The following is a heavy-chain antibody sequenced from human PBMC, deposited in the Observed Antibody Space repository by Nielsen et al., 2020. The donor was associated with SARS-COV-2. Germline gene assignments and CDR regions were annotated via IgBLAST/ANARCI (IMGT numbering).Heavy chain of an antibody. Sequence: ASVKVSCKVSGYTLTELSMHWVRQAPGKGLEWMGGFDPEDGETIYAQKFQGRVTMTEDTSTDTAYMELSSLRSEDTAVYYCARDFDISPTYYDFWSGNRRYYFDYWGQGTLVTVSS. CDR1: GYTLTELS. CDR2: FDPEDGET. V-gene: IGHV1-24*01. CDR3: ARDFDISPTYYDFWSGNRRYYFDY. J-gene: IGHJ4*02. D-gene: IGHD3-3*01.